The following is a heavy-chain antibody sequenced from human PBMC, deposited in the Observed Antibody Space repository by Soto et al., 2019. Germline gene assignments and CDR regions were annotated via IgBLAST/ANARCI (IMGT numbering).Heavy chain of an antibody. CDR2: ISTYNGNT. CDR3: ARDRGFVVRAPPVDY. V-gene: IGHV1-18*01. J-gene: IGHJ4*02. Sequence: QVPLVQSGAEVKKPGASVKVSCKASGYTFTSYGISWVRQAPGQGLEWMGWISTYNGNTNYAQKLQGRVTMTTDTSXXTAYMELRSLRSDDTAVYYCARDRGFVVRAPPVDYWGQGTLVTVSS. D-gene: IGHD3-10*01. CDR1: GYTFTSYG.